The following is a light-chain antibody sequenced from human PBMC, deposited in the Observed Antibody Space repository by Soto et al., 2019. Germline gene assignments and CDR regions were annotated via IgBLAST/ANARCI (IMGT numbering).Light chain of an antibody. CDR1: SSDIGGYNF. J-gene: IGLJ2*01. CDR2: AVT. Sequence: QSALTQPASVSGSPGQSITISCTGTSSDIGGYNFVSWYHHHPGKAPKLLIYAVTNRPSGIPDRFSGSKSGNTASLTISGLQAEDGADYYCASYTTSSTLVFGGGTKLTVL. CDR3: ASYTTSSTLV. V-gene: IGLV2-14*01.